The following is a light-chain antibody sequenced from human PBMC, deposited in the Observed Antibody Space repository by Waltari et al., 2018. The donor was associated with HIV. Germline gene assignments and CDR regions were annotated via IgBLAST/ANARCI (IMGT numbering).Light chain of an antibody. CDR1: SSDVGGYNY. V-gene: IGLV2-11*01. J-gene: IGLJ1*01. Sequence: QSALAQPRSVSGSPGPSVTISCTGTSSDVGGYNYVSWFQHPPGKAPKLIIYHVTKRPSGVPDRFSASKSGNTASLTISGLQAEDEAEYYCCSNAARATYVFGTGTQVTVL. CDR2: HVT. CDR3: CSNAARATYV.